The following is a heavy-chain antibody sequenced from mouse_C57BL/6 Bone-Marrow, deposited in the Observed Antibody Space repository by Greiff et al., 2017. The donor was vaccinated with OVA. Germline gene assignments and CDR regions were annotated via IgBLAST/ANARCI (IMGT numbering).Heavy chain of an antibody. D-gene: IGHD1-1*01. CDR3: ARGIYYGSSYVGYFDV. Sequence: EVQLVESGGGLVKPGGSLKLSCAASGFTFSSYAMSWVRQTPEKRLEWVATISDGGSYTYYPDNVKGRFTISRDNAKNNLYLQMSHLKSEDTAMYYCARGIYYGSSYVGYFDVWGTGTTVTVSS. CDR2: ISDGGSYT. CDR1: GFTFSSYA. V-gene: IGHV5-4*01. J-gene: IGHJ1*03.